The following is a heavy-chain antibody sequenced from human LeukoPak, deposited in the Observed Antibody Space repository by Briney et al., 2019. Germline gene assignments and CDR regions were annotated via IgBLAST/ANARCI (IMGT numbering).Heavy chain of an antibody. CDR2: IYYSGST. Sequence: PSETLSLTCTVSGGSISSYYWSWIRQPPGKGLEWIGYIYYSGSTNYNPSLKSRVTISVDTSKNHFSLRLSSVTAADTAVYYCAKVEMATLFPYYFDYWGQGTLVTVSS. J-gene: IGHJ4*02. D-gene: IGHD5-12*01. CDR3: AKVEMATLFPYYFDY. CDR1: GGSISSYY. V-gene: IGHV4-59*08.